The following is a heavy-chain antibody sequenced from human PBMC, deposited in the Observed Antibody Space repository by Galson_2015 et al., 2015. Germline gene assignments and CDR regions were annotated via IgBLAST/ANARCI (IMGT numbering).Heavy chain of an antibody. Sequence: SVKVSCKASGYTFTSYGISWVRQAPGQGLEWMGWISAYHGKTNSAQKLQGRVTMTTDTSTSTAYMELRSLRSDDTAVYYCARDLARWVGVATPLNCFDPWGQGTLVTVSS. CDR1: GYTFTSYG. V-gene: IGHV1-18*01. CDR2: ISAYHGKT. CDR3: ARDLARWVGVATPLNCFDP. J-gene: IGHJ5*02. D-gene: IGHD3-3*01.